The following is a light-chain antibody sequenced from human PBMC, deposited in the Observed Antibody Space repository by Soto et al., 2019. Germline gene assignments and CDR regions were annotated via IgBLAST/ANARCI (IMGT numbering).Light chain of an antibody. V-gene: IGLV1-51*01. CDR2: DTY. J-gene: IGLJ1*01. Sequence: QSVLTQPPSVSAAPGQTVTISCSGSSSNIGNNYVSWYRQLPGTAPKLLIYDTYKRPSGIPDRFSGSKSGTSATLVITGLQTGDEADYYCGTWDSSLSAHVFGTGTKVTVL. CDR3: GTWDSSLSAHV. CDR1: SSNIGNNY.